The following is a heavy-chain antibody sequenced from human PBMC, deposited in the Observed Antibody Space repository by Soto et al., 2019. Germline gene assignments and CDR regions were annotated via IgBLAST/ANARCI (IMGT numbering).Heavy chain of an antibody. CDR3: AKMNTATVVFYLDS. D-gene: IGHD5-18*01. J-gene: IGHJ4*02. Sequence: SETLSLTCAVYGGSFSGYYWSWIRQPPGKGLEWIGEINHSGSTNYNPSLKSRVTISVDTSKNQFSLKLSSVTAEDSAVYYCAKMNTATVVFYLDSWGQGALVTVSS. CDR2: INHSGST. V-gene: IGHV4-34*01. CDR1: GGSFSGYY.